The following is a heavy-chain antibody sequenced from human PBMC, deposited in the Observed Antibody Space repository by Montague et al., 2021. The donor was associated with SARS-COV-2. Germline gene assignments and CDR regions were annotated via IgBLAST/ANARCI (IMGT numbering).Heavy chain of an antibody. D-gene: IGHD6-13*01. CDR3: ARDDDSSSWRYYFDY. CDR2: ISYDGSNK. Sequence: SLRLSCAASGFTFSSYAMHWVRQAPGKGLEWVAVISYDGSNKYYADSVKGRFTISGDNSKNTLYLQMNSLRAEDTAVYYCARDDDSSSWRYYFDYWGQGTLVTVS. V-gene: IGHV3-30*04. CDR1: GFTFSSYA. J-gene: IGHJ4*02.